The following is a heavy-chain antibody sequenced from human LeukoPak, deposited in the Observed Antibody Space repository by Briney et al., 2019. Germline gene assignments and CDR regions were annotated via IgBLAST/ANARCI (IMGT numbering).Heavy chain of an antibody. CDR3: AREAYDIFTGYYNVISQYYFDC. V-gene: IGHV1-69*05. Sequence: SVKVSCKASGGTFSSYAISWVRQAPGQGLEWMGRIIPIFGTANYAQKFQGRVTITTDESTSTAYMELSSLRSEDTAVYYCAREAYDIFTGYYNVISQYYFDCWGQGTLLTVSS. D-gene: IGHD3-9*01. CDR2: IIPIFGTA. J-gene: IGHJ4*02. CDR1: GGTFSSYA.